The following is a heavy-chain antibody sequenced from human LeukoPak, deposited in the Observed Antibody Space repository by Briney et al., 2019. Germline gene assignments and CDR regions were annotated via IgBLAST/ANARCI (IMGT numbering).Heavy chain of an antibody. CDR3: ARDQPFSYHFDY. J-gene: IGHJ4*02. V-gene: IGHV4-4*07. CDR1: GGSINNDY. Sequence: PSETLSLTCTVSGGSINNDYWSWIRQPAGKGLEWVGRIYTSGSTNYNPSLKSRVTMSVDTSKNQFSLKLNSVTAADTAVYYCARDQPFSYHFDYWGQGALVTVSS. CDR2: IYTSGST.